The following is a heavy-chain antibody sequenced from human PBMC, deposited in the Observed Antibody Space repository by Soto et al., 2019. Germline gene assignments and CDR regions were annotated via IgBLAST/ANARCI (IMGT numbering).Heavy chain of an antibody. V-gene: IGHV1-69*13. CDR1: GGTFSSYA. CDR3: ARVKGGYSYGSLYYYYGMDV. Sequence: PSVKVSCKASGGTFSSYAISWVRQAPGQGLEWMGGIIPIFGTANYAQKFQGRVTITADESTSTAYMELSSLRSEDTAVYYCARVKGGYSYGSLYYYYGMDVWGQGTTVTVSS. J-gene: IGHJ6*02. D-gene: IGHD5-18*01. CDR2: IIPIFGTA.